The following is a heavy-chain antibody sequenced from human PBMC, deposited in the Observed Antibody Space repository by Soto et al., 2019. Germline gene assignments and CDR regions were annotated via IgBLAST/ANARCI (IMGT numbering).Heavy chain of an antibody. CDR3: ARDRTKDCSSISCSYMDV. J-gene: IGHJ6*01. D-gene: IGHD2-2*01. CDR1: GFTFSSYE. CDR2: ISSSGSTI. V-gene: IGHV3-48*03. Sequence: EVQLVESGGGLVQPGGSLRLSCAASGFTFSSYEMNWVRQAPGRGLEWVSYISSSGSTIYYADSVKGRFTISRDNDKNSLYMQMNSLGAEDTAVYYCARDRTKDCSSISCSYMDVWGQGTTVTFSS.